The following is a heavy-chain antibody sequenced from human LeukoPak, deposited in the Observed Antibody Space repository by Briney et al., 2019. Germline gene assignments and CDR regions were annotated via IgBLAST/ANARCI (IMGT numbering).Heavy chain of an antibody. CDR1: GFTFSSYG. D-gene: IGHD5-18*01. CDR2: IRYDGSNK. V-gene: IGHV3-30*02. J-gene: IGHJ4*02. CDR3: ARDLDTARVPNYALDY. Sequence: PGGSLRLSCAASGFTFSSYGMHWVRQAPGKGLEWVAFIRYDGSNKYYADSVKGRFTISRDNSKNTLYLQMNSLRAEDTAVYYCARDLDTARVPNYALDYWGQGTLVTVSS.